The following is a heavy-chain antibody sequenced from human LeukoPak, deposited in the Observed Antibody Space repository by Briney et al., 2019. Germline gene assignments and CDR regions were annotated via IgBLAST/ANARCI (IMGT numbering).Heavy chain of an antibody. V-gene: IGHV1-46*01. CDR3: ATVPIINSRSLVVDY. J-gene: IGHJ4*02. Sequence: ASVKVSCKASGYTFTSYYMHWVRQAPGQGLEWMGIINPSGGSTSYAQKFQGRVTMTRDTSTSTVYMELSSLRSEDTAVYYCATVPIINSRSLVVDYWGQGTLVTVSS. CDR2: INPSGGST. D-gene: IGHD6-13*01. CDR1: GYTFTSYY.